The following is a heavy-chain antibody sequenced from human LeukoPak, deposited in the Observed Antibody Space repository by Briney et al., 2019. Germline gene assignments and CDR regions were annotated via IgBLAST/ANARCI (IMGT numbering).Heavy chain of an antibody. J-gene: IGHJ6*02. D-gene: IGHD6-6*01. V-gene: IGHV1-46*01. Sequence: ASVKVSCKASGYTFTSYYMHWVRQAPGQGLEWMGIINPSGGSTSYAQKFQGRVTTTRDTSTSTVYMELSSLRSEDTAVYYCARDKGMEYSSSYGMDVWGQGTTVTVSS. CDR2: INPSGGST. CDR3: ARDKGMEYSSSYGMDV. CDR1: GYTFTSYY.